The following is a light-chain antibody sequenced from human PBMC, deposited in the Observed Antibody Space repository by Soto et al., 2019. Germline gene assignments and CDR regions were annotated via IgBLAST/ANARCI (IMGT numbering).Light chain of an antibody. J-gene: IGKJ4*01. CDR2: WAS. CDR3: QQYYSIPLT. Sequence: DVVMTQSPDSLAVSLGERATINCKSSQSVLYSSSNKNYLAWYQQKPGQPPKLLIYWASTRESGVPDRFSGSGSGTDFTLTIVSLQAVDVAVYECQQYYSIPLTFGGGTKVEIK. V-gene: IGKV4-1*01. CDR1: QSVLYSSSNKNY.